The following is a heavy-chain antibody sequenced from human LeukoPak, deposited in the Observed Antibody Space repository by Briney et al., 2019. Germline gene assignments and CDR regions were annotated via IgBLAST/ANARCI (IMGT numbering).Heavy chain of an antibody. CDR3: ARDGRSGPHFDS. CDR2: IWYDGSNK. D-gene: IGHD1-1*01. V-gene: IGHV3-33*01. CDR1: GFTFSIYG. J-gene: IGHJ4*02. Sequence: GGSQRLSCAASGFTFSIYGMHWVRQAPGKGLEWVAVIWYDGSNKYYADSVKGRFTISRDDSKNTLYLQMNSLRAEDTAVYYCARDGRSGPHFDSWGQGTLVTVSS.